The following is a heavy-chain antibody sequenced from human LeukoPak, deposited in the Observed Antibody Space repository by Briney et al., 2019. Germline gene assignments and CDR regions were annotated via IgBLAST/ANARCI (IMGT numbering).Heavy chain of an antibody. V-gene: IGHV3-23*01. CDR2: ISGSGHRT. CDR3: AKDAVYYDSSGPFFDY. Sequence: GGSLRLSCAASGFTFSSYGVSWVRQAPGKGLEWVSGISGSGHRTYYADSVKGRFTISRDNSKSTLYLQMNSLRAEDTAVYYCAKDAVYYDSSGPFFDYWGQGTLVTVSS. J-gene: IGHJ4*02. CDR1: GFTFSSYG. D-gene: IGHD3-22*01.